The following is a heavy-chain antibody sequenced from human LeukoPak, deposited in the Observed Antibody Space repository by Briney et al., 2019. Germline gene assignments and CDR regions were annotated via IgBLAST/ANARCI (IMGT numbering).Heavy chain of an antibody. CDR1: GGSISSYY. J-gene: IGHJ4*02. CDR3: ARAFIAAAGTFDY. V-gene: IGHV4-59*12. Sequence: SETLSLTCTVSGGSISSYYWDWIRQPPGKGLEWIGYIYQSGSTYYNPSLKSRVTISVDRSKNQFSLKLSSVTAADTAVYYCARAFIAAAGTFDYWGQGTLVTVSS. D-gene: IGHD6-13*01. CDR2: IYQSGST.